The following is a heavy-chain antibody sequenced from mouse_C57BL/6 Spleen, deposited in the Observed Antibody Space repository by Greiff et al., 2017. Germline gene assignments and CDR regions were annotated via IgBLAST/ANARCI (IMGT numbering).Heavy chain of an antibody. J-gene: IGHJ4*01. CDR3: ARGDGYYYAMDY. CDR1: GYTFTDYY. D-gene: IGHD2-3*01. V-gene: IGHV1-26*01. Sequence: VQLQQSGPELVKPGASVKISCKASGYTFTDYYMHWVKQSHGKSLEWIGDINPNNGGTSYNQKFKGKATLTVDKSYSTAYMELRSLTSEDAAVYYCARGDGYYYAMDYWGQGTSVTVSS. CDR2: INPNNGGT.